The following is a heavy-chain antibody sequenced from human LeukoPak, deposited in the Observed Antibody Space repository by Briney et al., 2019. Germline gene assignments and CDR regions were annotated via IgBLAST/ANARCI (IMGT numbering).Heavy chain of an antibody. Sequence: GGSLRLSCAASGFTFSNYGMHWVRQAPGKGPEWVAVTWYDGNNKFYADSVKGRFTISRDNSKNTLYLQMNSLRAEDTAVYYCVRGSGNYYNRLDSWGQGILVTVSS. CDR2: TWYDGNNK. CDR3: VRGSGNYYNRLDS. D-gene: IGHD3-10*01. V-gene: IGHV3-33*01. J-gene: IGHJ4*02. CDR1: GFTFSNYG.